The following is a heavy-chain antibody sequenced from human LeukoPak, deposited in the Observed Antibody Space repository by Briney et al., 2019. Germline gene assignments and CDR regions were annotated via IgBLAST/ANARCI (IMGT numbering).Heavy chain of an antibody. CDR1: GYTFTSYG. V-gene: IGHV1-18*01. J-gene: IGHJ4*02. CDR3: ARDSMTWGDYVDY. CDR2: ISAYNGDT. Sequence: ASVTVSCKASGYTFTSYGISWVRQAPGQGLEWLGYISAYNGDTRYAQRLQGRVTMTTDTSTSTAYLDLRRLRSDDTAIYYCARDSMTWGDYVDYGGQGTLVTVSS. D-gene: IGHD7-27*01.